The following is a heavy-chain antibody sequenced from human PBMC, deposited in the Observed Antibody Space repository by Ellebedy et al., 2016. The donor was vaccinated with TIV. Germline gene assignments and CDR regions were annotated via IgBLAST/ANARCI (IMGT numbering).Heavy chain of an antibody. CDR3: ARQLRAIWFGESYNWFDP. CDR2: IYPGDSDT. Sequence: GESLKISCKGSGYSFTSYWIGWVRQMPGKGLEWMGIIYPGDSDTRYSPSFQGQVTISADKSISTAYLQWSSLKASDTAMYYCARQLRAIWFGESYNWFDPWGQGTLVTVSS. J-gene: IGHJ5*02. D-gene: IGHD3-10*01. CDR1: GYSFTSYW. V-gene: IGHV5-51*01.